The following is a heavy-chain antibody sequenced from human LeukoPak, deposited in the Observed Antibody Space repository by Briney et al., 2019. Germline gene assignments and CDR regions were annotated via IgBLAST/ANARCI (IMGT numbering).Heavy chain of an antibody. CDR1: GYTFTSYG. J-gene: IGHJ5*02. CDR2: ISAYNGNT. V-gene: IGHV1-18*01. Sequence: ASVKVSCKASGYTFTSYGTSWVRQAPGQGLEWMGWISAYNGNTNYAQKLQGRVTMTTDTSTSTAYMELRSLRSDDTAVYYCARGYDFWSGYRSRWFDPRGQGTLVTVSS. CDR3: ARGYDFWSGYRSRWFDP. D-gene: IGHD3-3*01.